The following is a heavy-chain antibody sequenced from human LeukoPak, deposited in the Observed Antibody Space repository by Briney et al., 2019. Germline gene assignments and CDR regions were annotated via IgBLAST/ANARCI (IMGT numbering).Heavy chain of an antibody. Sequence: SETLSLTCTVSGGSISSYYWSWIRQPPGKGLEWIGYIYYSGSTNYNPSLKSRVTVSVDTSKNQFSLKLSSVTAADTAVYYCASHRGAMAKQFDYWGQGTLVTVSS. CDR3: ASHRGAMAKQFDY. V-gene: IGHV4-59*01. CDR1: GGSISSYY. D-gene: IGHD5-18*01. CDR2: IYYSGST. J-gene: IGHJ4*02.